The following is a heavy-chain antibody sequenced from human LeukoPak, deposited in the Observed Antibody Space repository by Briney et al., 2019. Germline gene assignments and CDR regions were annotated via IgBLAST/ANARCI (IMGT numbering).Heavy chain of an antibody. CDR3: ARSLIDYGGSYDAFDI. CDR2: ITPILGTA. Sequence: ASVKVSCKASGGTFSTYAISWVRQAPGQGLEWMGGITPILGTANYAQKFQGRVTINADQSTSTAYMELSSLRSEDTAVYYCARSLIDYGGSYDAFDIWGQGTMVTVSS. V-gene: IGHV1-69*10. D-gene: IGHD4-23*01. J-gene: IGHJ3*02. CDR1: GGTFSTYA.